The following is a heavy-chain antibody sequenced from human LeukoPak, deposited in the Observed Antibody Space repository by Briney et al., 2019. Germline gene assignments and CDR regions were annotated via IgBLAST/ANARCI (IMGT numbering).Heavy chain of an antibody. J-gene: IGHJ4*02. CDR1: GFTFSSYG. Sequence: GGSLRLSCAASGFTFSSYGMHWVRQAPGKGLEWVAFIRYDGSNKYYADSVKGRFTIPRDNSKNTLYLQMNSLRAEDTAVYYCARGPEEWLFPPVFDYWGQGTLVTVSS. CDR3: ARGPEEWLFPPVFDY. V-gene: IGHV3-30*02. D-gene: IGHD3-3*01. CDR2: IRYDGSNK.